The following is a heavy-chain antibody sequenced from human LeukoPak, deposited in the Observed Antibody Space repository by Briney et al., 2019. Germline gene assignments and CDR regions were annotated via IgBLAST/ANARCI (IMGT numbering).Heavy chain of an antibody. CDR2: IIPIFGTA. Sequence: ASVKVSCKASGGTFSSYAISWVRQAPAQGLEWMGGIIPIFGTANYAQKFQGRVTITADESTSTAYMELSSLRSEDTAVYYCARVGGPGENWFDPWGQGTLVTVSS. D-gene: IGHD3-16*01. CDR1: GGTFSSYA. CDR3: ARVGGPGENWFDP. J-gene: IGHJ5*02. V-gene: IGHV1-69*13.